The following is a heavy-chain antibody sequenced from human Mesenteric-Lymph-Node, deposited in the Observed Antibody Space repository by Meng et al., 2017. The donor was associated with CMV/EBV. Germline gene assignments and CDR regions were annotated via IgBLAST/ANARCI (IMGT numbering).Heavy chain of an antibody. V-gene: IGHV1-18*01. D-gene: IGHD3-10*01. CDR3: ARDHIRVIWFGASGLDV. Sequence: ASVKVSCKASGYTFTSYDINWVRQATGQGLEWMGWISTYNGDTNYAQKVQGRVTVTTDTSTSTSYMELRSLRVDDTAIYYCARDHIRVIWFGASGLDVWGQGTTVTVSS. CDR2: ISTYNGDT. CDR1: GYTFTSYD. J-gene: IGHJ6*02.